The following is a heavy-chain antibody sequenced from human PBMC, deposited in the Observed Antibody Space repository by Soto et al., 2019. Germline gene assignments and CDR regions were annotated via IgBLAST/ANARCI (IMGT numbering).Heavy chain of an antibody. D-gene: IGHD3-10*01. CDR1: GFTFSNYI. V-gene: IGHV3-30-3*01. CDR3: ARDDEDGSYCDLGY. J-gene: IGHJ4*02. CDR2: ILHDGNNK. Sequence: QVQLVESGGGVVHPGRSLRISYAASGFTFSNYIMHWVRQAPGKGLEWVAMILHDGNNKYYADSVKGRFTISRDNSKNTLYLQMNSLRTEDTAIYYCARDDEDGSYCDLGYWGQGTLVTVSS.